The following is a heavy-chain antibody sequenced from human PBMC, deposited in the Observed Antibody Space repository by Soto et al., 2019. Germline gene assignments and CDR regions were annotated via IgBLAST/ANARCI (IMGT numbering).Heavy chain of an antibody. D-gene: IGHD6-6*01. Sequence: EVQLVQSGAEVRKPGDSLKISCKTSGYGFTGFWIGWVRQMPGKGLEWMGIIYPRDSEVKYGPSFQGHVTISVDTSIDTAYLQWTRLNISDTAMYYCARQLEVPFHGRVTFYYGLDVWGQGTTVTVSS. CDR3: ARQLEVPFHGRVTFYYGLDV. CDR2: IYPRDSEV. J-gene: IGHJ6*02. CDR1: GYGFTGFW. V-gene: IGHV5-51*01.